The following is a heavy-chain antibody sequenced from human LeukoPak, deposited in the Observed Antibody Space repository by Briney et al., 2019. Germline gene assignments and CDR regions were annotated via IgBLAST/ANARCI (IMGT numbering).Heavy chain of an antibody. CDR2: ISSSGSTI. CDR3: ARDSVGCGDCSDY. Sequence: GGSLRLSCAASGFTFSSYEMNWVRQAPGKGLEWVSYISSSGSTIYYADSVKGRFTISRDTAKNSPYLQMNSLIAEDTAVYFCARDSVGCGDCSDYWGQGTLVTVSS. CDR1: GFTFSSYE. V-gene: IGHV3-48*03. D-gene: IGHD2-21*02. J-gene: IGHJ4*02.